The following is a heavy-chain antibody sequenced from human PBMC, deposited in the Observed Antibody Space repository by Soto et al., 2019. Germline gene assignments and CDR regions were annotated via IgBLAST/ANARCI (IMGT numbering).Heavy chain of an antibody. J-gene: IGHJ4*02. Sequence: EVQLVESGGGLVKPGGSLKLSCAASGFTFSTYNMNWVRQAPGEGLEWVSSISSSSTYIYYADSVKGRLTISRDNAKNSLYLQMNRLRAEDTAVYYCASGGLRDPWMNWGQGTLVTVSS. CDR3: ASGGLRDPWMN. D-gene: IGHD5-12*01. CDR1: GFTFSTYN. V-gene: IGHV3-21*01. CDR2: ISSSSTYI.